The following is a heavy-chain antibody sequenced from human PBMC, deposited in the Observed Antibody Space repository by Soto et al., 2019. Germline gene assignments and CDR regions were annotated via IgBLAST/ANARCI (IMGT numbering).Heavy chain of an antibody. V-gene: IGHV3-30-3*01. Sequence: GGSLRLSCAASGFTFSSYAMHWVRQAPGKGLEWVAVISYDGSNKYYADSVKGRFTISRDNSKNTLYLQMNSLRAEDTAVYYCAREQSSSLDYGDYLDYWGQGTLVTVSS. CDR1: GFTFSSYA. CDR3: AREQSSSLDYGDYLDY. CDR2: ISYDGSNK. J-gene: IGHJ4*02. D-gene: IGHD4-17*01.